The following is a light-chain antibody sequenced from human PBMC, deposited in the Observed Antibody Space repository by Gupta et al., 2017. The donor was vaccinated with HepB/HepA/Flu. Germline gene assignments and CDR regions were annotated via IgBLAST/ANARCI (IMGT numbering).Light chain of an antibody. CDR1: SSSIGSNA. CDR3: AVWYDSLNANV. Sequence: QSVLTQPTSASEAPRQRVTISCSGSSSSIGSNALNWYHQLPAKAPKLLIYYDDRLPSAVSDRFSVSKSVTSASLAISGLQSEDEADYYCAVWYDSLNANVFGTGTKVTVL. V-gene: IGLV1-36*01. J-gene: IGLJ1*01. CDR2: YDD.